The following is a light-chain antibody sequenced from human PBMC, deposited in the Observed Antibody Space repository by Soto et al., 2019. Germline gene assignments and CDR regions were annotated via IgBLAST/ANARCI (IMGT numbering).Light chain of an antibody. CDR3: QQYGTGPPWT. Sequence: EIQMTQSPATLSVSPGETVTLSCRASQGVPSSRVAWYQQRPGQAPRLLLYGGSTRAFGIPARFSGGGSGTELPLTISRLQSGVLAVYHRQQYGTGPPWTVGQET. V-gene: IGKV3D-15*01. CDR1: QGVPSSR. CDR2: GGS. J-gene: IGKJ1*01.